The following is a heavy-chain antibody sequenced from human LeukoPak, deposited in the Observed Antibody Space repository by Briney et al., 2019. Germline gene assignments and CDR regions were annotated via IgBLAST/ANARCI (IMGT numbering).Heavy chain of an antibody. CDR2: INHSGST. Sequence: SETLSLTCAVYGGSFSGYYWSWIRQPPGKGLEWIGEINHSGSTNYNPSLKSRVTISVDTSKNQFSLKLSSVTAADTAVYYCARGLGFDPWGQGTLVTVSS. V-gene: IGHV4-34*01. CDR1: GGSFSGYY. CDR3: ARGLGFDP. J-gene: IGHJ5*02.